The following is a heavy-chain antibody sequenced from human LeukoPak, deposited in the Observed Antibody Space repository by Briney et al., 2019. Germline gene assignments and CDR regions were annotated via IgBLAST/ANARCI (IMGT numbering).Heavy chain of an antibody. J-gene: IGHJ4*02. CDR3: ARDGSYGGPFDY. V-gene: IGHV3-30*03. Sequence: PGRSLRLSCAASGFTFSSYGMHWVRQAPGKGLEWVAVISYDGSNKYYADSVKGRFTISRDNPKNTLYLQMNSLRAEDTAMYYCARDGSYGGPFDYWGQGTLVTASS. CDR2: ISYDGSNK. CDR1: GFTFSSYG. D-gene: IGHD4-23*01.